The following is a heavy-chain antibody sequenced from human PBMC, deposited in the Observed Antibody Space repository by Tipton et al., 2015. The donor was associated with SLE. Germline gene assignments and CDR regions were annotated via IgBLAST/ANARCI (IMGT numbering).Heavy chain of an antibody. J-gene: IGHJ5*02. CDR1: GGSISTGGYY. Sequence: TLSLTCTVSGGSISTGGYYWTWIRQHPGKGLEWLGYIYFSGSTYYNPSLKSRATISVDTSTNQFSLKLASVTAADTAVYYCARGPTPVDPWGQGTLVIVSS. V-gene: IGHV4-31*03. CDR2: IYFSGST. CDR3: ARGPTPVDP.